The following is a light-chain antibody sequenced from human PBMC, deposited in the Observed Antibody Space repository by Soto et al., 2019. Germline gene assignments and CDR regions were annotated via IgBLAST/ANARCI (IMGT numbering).Light chain of an antibody. CDR1: QSFSSSS. CDR2: DTS. CDR3: QQYDSSPRT. V-gene: IGKV3-20*01. Sequence: EIVLNQSPGTLSLSPGERATLSCRASQSFSSSSLAWYQQKPGQAPRLLIYDTSSRATGIPDRFSGSGSGTDFTLTISRLEPEDFAIYHCQQYDSSPRTLGQGTKVDIK. J-gene: IGKJ1*01.